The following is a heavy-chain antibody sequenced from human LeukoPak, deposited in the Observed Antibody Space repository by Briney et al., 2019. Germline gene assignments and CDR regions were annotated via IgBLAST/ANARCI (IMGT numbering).Heavy chain of an antibody. CDR3: ATGEDALTFDY. CDR2: FDPEAGET. CDR1: GYTLTELS. V-gene: IGHV1-24*01. Sequence: ASVTVSCSVSGYTLTELSMQWMRQAPGKGQGRMGGFDPEAGETIYEHKFPGRGTMTEDTSTDKAYMELSSLRSEDTAVYYCATGEDALTFDYWGQGTLVTVSS. J-gene: IGHJ4*02.